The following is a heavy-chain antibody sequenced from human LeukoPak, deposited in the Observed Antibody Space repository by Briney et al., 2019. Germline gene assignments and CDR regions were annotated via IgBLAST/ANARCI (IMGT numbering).Heavy chain of an antibody. CDR1: GFVLSDYG. CDR2: VRNDGSNE. D-gene: IGHD5-12*01. CDR3: AKESDSGYHSEGPKN. Sequence: PGGSLRLSCAASGFVLSDYGMHWVRQAPGKGLERVAFVRNDGSNEYYVGSVKGRFTISRDKSKNTLYLQMNSLRAEDTAVYSCAKESDSGYHSEGPKNWGLGTLVTVSS. V-gene: IGHV3-30*02. J-gene: IGHJ4*02.